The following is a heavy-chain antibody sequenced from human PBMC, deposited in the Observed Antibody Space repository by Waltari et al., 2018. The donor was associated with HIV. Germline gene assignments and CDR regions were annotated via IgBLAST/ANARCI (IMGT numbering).Heavy chain of an antibody. V-gene: IGHV3-7*01. D-gene: IGHD2-8*01. CDR2: KKQDGSEK. J-gene: IGHJ5*02. Sequence: EVQLVESGGGLVQPGGSLRLSCAASGFTFSSYWMSWVRQAPGKGGEGVGNKKQDGSEKYYVDSMKGRFTISRDNAKNSLYLAINSLRAEDTAVYYCAGRSPARRLNWFDPWGQGTLVIVSS. CDR3: AGRSPARRLNWFDP. CDR1: GFTFSSYW.